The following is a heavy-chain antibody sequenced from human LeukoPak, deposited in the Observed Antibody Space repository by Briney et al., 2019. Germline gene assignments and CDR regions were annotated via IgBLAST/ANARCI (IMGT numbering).Heavy chain of an antibody. CDR3: ARVRWELDYDAFDI. CDR2: ISSSSSYI. J-gene: IGHJ3*02. V-gene: IGHV3-21*01. D-gene: IGHD1-26*01. Sequence: GGSLRLSCAASGFTFSSYSMNWVRQAPGKGLEWVSSISSSSSYIYYADSVKGPFSIYRDNGKNSLYLQMNSLRAADTAVYYCARVRWELDYDAFDIWGQGTMVTVSS. CDR1: GFTFSSYS.